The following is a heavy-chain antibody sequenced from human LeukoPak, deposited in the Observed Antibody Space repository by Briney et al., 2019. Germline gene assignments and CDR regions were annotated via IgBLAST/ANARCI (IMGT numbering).Heavy chain of an antibody. J-gene: IGHJ6*02. CDR2: IYSIGIA. Sequence: PSETLSLTCTVSGGSISSYYWSWIRQPAGKGLEWIGSIYSIGIANYNPSLKSRVTISVDTSKNQFSLKLSSVTAADTAVYYCARGMNWGYYYYYYGMDVWGQGTTVTVSS. CDR1: GGSISSYY. CDR3: ARGMNWGYYYYYYGMDV. V-gene: IGHV4-4*07. D-gene: IGHD7-27*01.